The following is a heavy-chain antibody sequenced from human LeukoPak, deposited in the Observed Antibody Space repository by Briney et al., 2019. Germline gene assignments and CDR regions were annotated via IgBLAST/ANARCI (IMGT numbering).Heavy chain of an antibody. CDR3: ARLRITMIVVVTVFDY. V-gene: IGHV4-38-2*01. CDR1: GYSISSGYY. CDR2: IYHSGST. J-gene: IGHJ4*02. D-gene: IGHD3-22*01. Sequence: SETLSLTCAVSGYSISSGYYWGWIRQPPGKGLEWIGSIYHSGSTYYNPSLKSRVTISVDTPKNQFSLKLSSVTAADTAVYYCARLRITMIVVVTVFDYWGQGTLVTVSS.